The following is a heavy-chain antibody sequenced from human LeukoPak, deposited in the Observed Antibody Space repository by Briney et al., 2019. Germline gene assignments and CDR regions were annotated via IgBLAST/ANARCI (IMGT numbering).Heavy chain of an antibody. CDR2: IYYSGST. J-gene: IGHJ3*02. V-gene: IGHV4-39*07. CDR1: GGSISSSSYY. CDR3: ARTKIVFGVVISRYDGFDI. D-gene: IGHD3-3*01. Sequence: SETLSLTCTVSGGSISSSSYYWGWIRQPPGKGLEWIGNIYYSGSTYYNPSLTSRVTISVDTSKNQFSLKLSSVTAADTAVYYCARTKIVFGVVISRYDGFDIWGQGTMVTVSS.